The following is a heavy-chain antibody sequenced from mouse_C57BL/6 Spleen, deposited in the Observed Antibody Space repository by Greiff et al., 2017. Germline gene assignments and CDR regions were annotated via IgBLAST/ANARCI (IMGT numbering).Heavy chain of an antibody. Sequence: EVHLVESGGGLVKPGGSLKLSCAASGFTFSSYTMSWVRQTPEKRLEWVATISGGGGNTYYPDSVKGRFTISRDNAKNTLYLQMSSLRSEDTALYYCARQRPTVVDYYAMDYWGQGTSVTVSS. CDR1: GFTFSSYT. CDR2: ISGGGGNT. CDR3: ARQRPTVVDYYAMDY. D-gene: IGHD1-1*01. J-gene: IGHJ4*01. V-gene: IGHV5-9*01.